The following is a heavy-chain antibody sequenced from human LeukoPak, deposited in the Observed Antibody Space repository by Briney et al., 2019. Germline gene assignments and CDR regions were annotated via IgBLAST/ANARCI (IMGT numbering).Heavy chain of an antibody. CDR2: IIQDGSEK. V-gene: IGHV3-7*03. J-gene: IGHJ6*02. CDR1: GFTFGGYW. CDR3: AKDTRSGIAAAGIAVAGWFYYGMDV. D-gene: IGHD6-19*01. Sequence: GGSLRLSCAASGFTFGGYWVTWVRQAPGKGLEWVANIIQDGSEKYYVDSVKGRFTISRDNAKNSLYLQMNSLRAEDTALYYCAKDTRSGIAAAGIAVAGWFYYGMDVWGQGTTVTVSS.